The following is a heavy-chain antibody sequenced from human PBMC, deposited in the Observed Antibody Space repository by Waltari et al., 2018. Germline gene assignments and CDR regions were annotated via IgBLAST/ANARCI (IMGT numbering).Heavy chain of an antibody. Sequence: PSDTLSLTCTVSGGSISSTNYYWGWIRQPPGKGLEWIGSIYYSGNTYYNPSLKSRVTMSADTSKNQFSLKLSSVTAADTAVYYCARHQDWVVVSATWFDPWGQGTLVTVSS. V-gene: IGHV4-39*01. CDR2: IYYSGNT. D-gene: IGHD2-21*02. CDR3: ARHQDWVVVSATWFDP. CDR1: GGSISSTNYY. J-gene: IGHJ5*02.